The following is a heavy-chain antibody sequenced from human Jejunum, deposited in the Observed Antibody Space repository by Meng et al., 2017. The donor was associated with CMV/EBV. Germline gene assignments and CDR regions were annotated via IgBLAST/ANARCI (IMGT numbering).Heavy chain of an antibody. CDR3: TRDPRACDY. CDR2: ISGSSTVT. CDR1: GFSFSDYY. V-gene: IGHV3-11*05. J-gene: IGHJ4*02. Sequence: QVQVGVLGGGLVEPGGSLRLSCKASGFSFSDYYMTWIRHTPGKGPEWLAYISGSSTVTNYAGSVKGRFTISRDNVNNLLYLQMNSLRADDTAVYYCTRDPRACDYWGQGTLVTVSS.